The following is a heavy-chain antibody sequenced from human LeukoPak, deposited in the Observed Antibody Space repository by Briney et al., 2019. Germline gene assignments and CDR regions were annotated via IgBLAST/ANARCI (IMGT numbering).Heavy chain of an antibody. CDR1: GYTLDRFG. V-gene: IGHV1-18*01. J-gene: IGHJ4*02. D-gene: IGHD6-25*01. CDR2: INPYNGKT. Sequence: ASMKVSCKASGYTLDRFGISWVRQAPGQGLEWLGWINPYNGKTIFGEKFQGRVTMTTDTSTSTVYMELTRLKSDDTAVYFCARDTPQHLKRFDYWGQGTLVTVSS. CDR3: ARDTPQHLKRFDY.